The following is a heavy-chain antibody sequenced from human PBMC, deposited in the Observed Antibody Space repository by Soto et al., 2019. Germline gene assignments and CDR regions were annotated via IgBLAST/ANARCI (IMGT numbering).Heavy chain of an antibody. J-gene: IGHJ4*02. Sequence: QVQLVESGGGVVQPGRSLRLSCAASGFTFSSYAMHWVRQAPGKGLEWVAVISYDGSNKYYADSVKGRFNISRDNSKNTLYLQMNSLRAEDTAVYYCAREGGYGGFDYWGQGTLVTVSS. CDR1: GFTFSSYA. CDR2: ISYDGSNK. V-gene: IGHV3-30-3*01. D-gene: IGHD3-16*01. CDR3: AREGGYGGFDY.